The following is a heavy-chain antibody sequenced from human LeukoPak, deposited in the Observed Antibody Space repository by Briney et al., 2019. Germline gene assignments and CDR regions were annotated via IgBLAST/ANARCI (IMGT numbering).Heavy chain of an antibody. CDR3: ARRQRYRYFDY. D-gene: IGHD5-24*01. J-gene: IGHJ4*02. V-gene: IGHV4-34*01. Sequence: SETLSLTCAVYGGSFSGYYWSWIRQPPGKGLEWIGEINHSGSTNYNPSLKSRVTISVDTSKNQFSLKLSSVTAADTAVYYCARRQRYRYFDYWGQGTLVTVSP. CDR2: INHSGST. CDR1: GGSFSGYY.